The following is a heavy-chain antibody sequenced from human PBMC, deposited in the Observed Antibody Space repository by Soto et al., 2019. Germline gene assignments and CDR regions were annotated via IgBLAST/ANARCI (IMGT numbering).Heavy chain of an antibody. J-gene: IGHJ4*02. D-gene: IGHD6-19*01. CDR3: ARDRGIAVAGKFDY. V-gene: IGHV3-33*01. CDR2: IWYDGSNK. Sequence: GGSLRLSCAASGFTFSSYGMHWVRQAPGKGLEWVAVIWYDGSNKYYADSVKGRLTISRDNSKNTLYLQMNSLRAEDTAVYYCARDRGIAVAGKFDYWGQGTLVTVSS. CDR1: GFTFSSYG.